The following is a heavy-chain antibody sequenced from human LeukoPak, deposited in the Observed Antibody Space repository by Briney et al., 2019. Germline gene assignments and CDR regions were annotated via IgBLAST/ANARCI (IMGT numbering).Heavy chain of an antibody. Sequence: ASVKVSCKASGYTFTGYYIHWVRQAPGQGLEWMGWINPDRGGTNYAQKFQGRVTMTRDTSISTAYMELSSLRSDDTSVYCCAGSIAASGHMPHDYWGQGTLVTVSS. CDR3: AGSIAASGHMPHDY. D-gene: IGHD6-13*01. CDR1: GYTFTGYY. V-gene: IGHV1-2*02. J-gene: IGHJ4*02. CDR2: INPDRGGT.